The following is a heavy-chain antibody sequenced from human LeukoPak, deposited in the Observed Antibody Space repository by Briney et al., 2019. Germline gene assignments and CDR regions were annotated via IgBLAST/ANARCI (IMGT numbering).Heavy chain of an antibody. CDR2: ISRSGDYT. CDR1: GFAFSDYY. D-gene: IGHD2-2*01. V-gene: IGHV3-11*03. J-gene: IGHJ5*02. CDR3: VGQTCLRGGYCSMNP. Sequence: GGSLRLSCAASGFAFSDYYMSWPRQAPGKGLEWVSYISRSGDYTNYADSVRGRFTISRDNAKNSLYLQMNSLRAEDTAVYYCVGQTCLRGGYCSMNPWGQGTLVTVSS.